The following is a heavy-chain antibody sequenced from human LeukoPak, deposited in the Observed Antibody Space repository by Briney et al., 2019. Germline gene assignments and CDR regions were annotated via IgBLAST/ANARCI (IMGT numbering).Heavy chain of an antibody. CDR3: ARDHDYGPDY. CDR2: IKPDSGAT. V-gene: IGHV1-2*02. CDR1: GYTFTVHY. J-gene: IGHJ4*02. D-gene: IGHD4/OR15-4a*01. Sequence: GASVKVSCKASGYTFTVHYVHWLRQAPGQGLEWMGGIKPDSGATNFAQNFQGRVTMTSDTSINTAYMELSSLTSDDTAMYYCARDHDYGPDYRGQGTLVTVSA.